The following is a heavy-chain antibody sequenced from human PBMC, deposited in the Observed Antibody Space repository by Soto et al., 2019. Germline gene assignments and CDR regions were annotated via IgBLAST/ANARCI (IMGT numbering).Heavy chain of an antibody. CDR2: IIPILGIA. CDR3: ARNLASCIAAAQFDY. V-gene: IGHV1-69*02. D-gene: IGHD6-13*01. J-gene: IGHJ4*02. Sequence: QVQLVQSGAEVKKPGSSVKVSCKASGGTFSSYTISWVRQAPGQGLEWMGRIIPILGIANYAQKFQGRVTITADKSTSTAYMELSSLRSEDTAVYYCARNLASCIAAAQFDYWGQGTLVTVSS. CDR1: GGTFSSYT.